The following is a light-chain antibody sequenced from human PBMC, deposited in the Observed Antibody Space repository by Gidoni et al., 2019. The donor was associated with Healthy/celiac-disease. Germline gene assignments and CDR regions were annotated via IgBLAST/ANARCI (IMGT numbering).Light chain of an antibody. Sequence: IVLTQSPATLSLSPGERATLSCRASQSVSSYLAWYQQKPGQAPRLLIYDASNRAAGIPARFSGSWSGTDFTLSISSLEPEDFAVYYCQQRSHWPLTFGGXAKVEIK. CDR1: QSVSSY. CDR3: QQRSHWPLT. J-gene: IGKJ4*01. CDR2: DAS. V-gene: IGKV3-11*01.